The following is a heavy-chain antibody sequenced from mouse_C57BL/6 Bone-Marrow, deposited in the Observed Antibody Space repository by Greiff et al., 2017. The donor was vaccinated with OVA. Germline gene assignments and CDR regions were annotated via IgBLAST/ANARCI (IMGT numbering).Heavy chain of an antibody. D-gene: IGHD3-2*02. Sequence: EVMLVESGGDLVKPGGSLKLSCAASGFTFSSYGMSWVRQTPDKRLEWVATISSGGSYTYYPDSVKGRFTISRDNAKNTLYLQMSSLKSEDTAMYYCARALRLRYYYAMDYWGQGTSVTVSS. J-gene: IGHJ4*01. CDR3: ARALRLRYYYAMDY. CDR2: ISSGGSYT. CDR1: GFTFSSYG. V-gene: IGHV5-6*01.